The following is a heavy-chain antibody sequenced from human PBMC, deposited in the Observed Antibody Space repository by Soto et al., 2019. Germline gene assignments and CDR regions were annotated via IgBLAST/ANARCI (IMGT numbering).Heavy chain of an antibody. J-gene: IGHJ6*02. CDR3: AREYLDYGPDV. CDR1: GFSFGRCA. V-gene: IGHV3-30-3*01. CDR2: IPYDGGNR. Sequence: GGSLRLSCAASGFSFGRCAMRWVRQAPGKGLEWVASIPYDGGNRKYADSVKGRFTISRDNAKDMLYLHMSSLGPDDTSVYYCAREYLDYGPDVWGQGTSVTVSS.